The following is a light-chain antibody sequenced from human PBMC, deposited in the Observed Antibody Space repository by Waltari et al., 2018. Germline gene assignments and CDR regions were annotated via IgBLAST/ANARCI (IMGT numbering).Light chain of an antibody. CDR1: QSVTSIS. V-gene: IGKV3-20*01. J-gene: IGKJ4*01. CDR3: QQYDGEVVT. CDR2: GTS. Sequence: EIVLTQSPGHLSLSPGERATLSCRAIQSVTSISLTWYQQKLGQAPRLLIYGTSSRATGIPDWFSGSGSWTDCTLTINRLEPEDFAVYYCQQYDGEVVTFGGGTKVEI.